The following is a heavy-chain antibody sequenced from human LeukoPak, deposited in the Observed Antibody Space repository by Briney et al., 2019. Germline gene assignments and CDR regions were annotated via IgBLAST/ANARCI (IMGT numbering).Heavy chain of an antibody. CDR2: IKQDGSEE. CDR1: GFTFSSYY. D-gene: IGHD6-25*01. Sequence: PGGSLRLSCAASGFTFSSYYMSWVRQAPGKGLEWVASIKQDGSEEYFVDSLKGRFTLSRDNAKNSLFLEIRSLRVEDTAVYYCARPSVQAADAYDGFDVWGQGKMVTVSS. V-gene: IGHV3-7*01. J-gene: IGHJ3*01. CDR3: ARPSVQAADAYDGFDV.